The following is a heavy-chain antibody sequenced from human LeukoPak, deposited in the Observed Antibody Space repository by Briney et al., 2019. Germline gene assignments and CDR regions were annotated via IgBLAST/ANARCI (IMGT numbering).Heavy chain of an antibody. D-gene: IGHD3-3*01. CDR2: IIPIFGTA. CDR1: GYTFTSYG. J-gene: IGHJ5*02. CDR3: ARDRDFWSGYYNWFDP. V-gene: IGHV1-69*13. Sequence: ASVKVSCKASGYTFTSYGISWVRQAPGQGLEWMGGIIPIFGTANYAQKFQGRVTITADESTSTAYTELSSLRSEDTAVYYCARDRDFWSGYYNWFDPWGQGTLVTVSS.